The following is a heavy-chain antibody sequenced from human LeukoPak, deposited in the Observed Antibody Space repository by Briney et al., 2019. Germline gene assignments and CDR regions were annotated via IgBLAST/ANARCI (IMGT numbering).Heavy chain of an antibody. J-gene: IGHJ3*02. D-gene: IGHD6-13*01. CDR1: GGSISSGGYY. Sequence: SETLSLTCTVSGGSISSGGYYWSWIRQHPGKGLEWIGYIYYSGSTYYNPSLKSRVTISADTSKNQFSLKLSSVTAADTAVYYCARVIAAAGIDHDAFDIWGQGTMVTVSS. CDR3: ARVIAAAGIDHDAFDI. CDR2: IYYSGST. V-gene: IGHV4-31*03.